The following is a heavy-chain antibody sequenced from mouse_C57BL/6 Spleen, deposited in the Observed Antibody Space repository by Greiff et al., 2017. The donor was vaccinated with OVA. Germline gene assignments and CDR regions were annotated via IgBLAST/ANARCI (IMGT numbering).Heavy chain of an antibody. CDR1: GFSLTSYG. CDR2: IWGDGST. J-gene: IGHJ4*01. Sequence: VQLKESGPGLVAPSQSLSITCTVSGFSLTSYGVSWVRQPPGKGLEWLGVIWGDGSTNNYSALISSLSISKDNSKSQVFLKLNSLQTADTATYYCADNYYGSSNYYAMDYWGQGTSVTVSS. CDR3: ADNYYGSSNYYAMDY. D-gene: IGHD1-1*01. V-gene: IGHV2-3*01.